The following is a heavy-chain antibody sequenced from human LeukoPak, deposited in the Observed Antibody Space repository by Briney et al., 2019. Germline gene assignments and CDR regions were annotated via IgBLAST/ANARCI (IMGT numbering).Heavy chain of an antibody. J-gene: IGHJ4*02. CDR3: ARGLALEGLDY. V-gene: IGHV4-34*01. CDR1: GGSFSDYN. Sequence: KTSETLSLTCAVYGGSFSDYNWSWLRQSPGKGLEWIGESNDSGRTHYNPSLKSRVTISVDTAKYQFSLSLSSLTAADTAVYYCARGLALEGLDYWGQGTLVTVSS. CDR2: SNDSGRT.